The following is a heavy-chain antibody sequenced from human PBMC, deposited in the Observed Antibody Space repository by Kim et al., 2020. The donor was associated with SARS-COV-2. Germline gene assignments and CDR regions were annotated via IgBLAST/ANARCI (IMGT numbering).Heavy chain of an antibody. V-gene: IGHV5-10-1*01. CDR2: IDPRDPYT. CDR1: GYSFTSYW. Sequence: GESLKISCKGSGYSFTSYWISWVRQMPGKGLEWMGRIDPRDPYTNYSPSFEGHVTISVDTSISTAYLQWSSLQASDTAMYYCARQGLGEDGDYNWGQGTLVTVSS. J-gene: IGHJ4*02. D-gene: IGHD4-17*01. CDR3: ARQGLGEDGDYN.